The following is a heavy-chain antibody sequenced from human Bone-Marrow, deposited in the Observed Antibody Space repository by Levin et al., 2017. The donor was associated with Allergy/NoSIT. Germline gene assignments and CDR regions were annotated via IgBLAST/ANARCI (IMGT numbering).Heavy chain of an antibody. CDR2: ISGSGGST. J-gene: IGHJ4*02. Sequence: GESLKISCAASGFTFSSYAMSWVRQAPGKGLEWVSAISGSGGSTYYADSVKGRFTISRDNSKNTLYLQMNSLRAEDTAVYYCAKNLAYCGGDCYYYFDYWGQGTLVTVSS. CDR1: GFTFSSYA. V-gene: IGHV3-23*01. D-gene: IGHD2-21*02. CDR3: AKNLAYCGGDCYYYFDY.